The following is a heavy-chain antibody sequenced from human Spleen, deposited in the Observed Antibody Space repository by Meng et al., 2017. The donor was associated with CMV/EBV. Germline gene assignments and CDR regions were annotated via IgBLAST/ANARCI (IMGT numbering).Heavy chain of an antibody. CDR3: AREGSSNWFDP. Sequence: CTVSGGSISSGGYSWSWIRQHTGKGLEWIGYIYYSGSTYYNPSLKSRVTISVDTSKNQFSLNLSSVTAADTAVYYCAREGSSNWFDPWGQGTLVTVSS. CDR1: GGSISSGGYS. D-gene: IGHD6-6*01. V-gene: IGHV4-31*03. J-gene: IGHJ5*02. CDR2: IYYSGST.